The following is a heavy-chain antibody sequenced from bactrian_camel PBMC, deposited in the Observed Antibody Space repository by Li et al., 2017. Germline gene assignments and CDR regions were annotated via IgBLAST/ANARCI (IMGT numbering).Heavy chain of an antibody. CDR2: IYTGDSRT. D-gene: IGHD2*01. CDR1: GVKISTYC. CDR3: AADTPPCGTWDDEERYTY. J-gene: IGHJ4*01. Sequence: QLVESGGGSVQAGGSLRLSCAVSGVKISTYCMAWFRQAPGKEREGVAAIYTGDSRTYYSPSVAGRFTISQDNAKNTVYLQMDNLRPADTAMYYCAADTPPCGTWDDEERYTYWGQGTQVTVS. V-gene: IGHV3S25*01.